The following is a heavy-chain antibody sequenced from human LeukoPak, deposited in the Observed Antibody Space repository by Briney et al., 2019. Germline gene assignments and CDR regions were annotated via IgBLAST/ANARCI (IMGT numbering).Heavy chain of an antibody. CDR3: ARGDRVWFGELFAGDY. V-gene: IGHV1-2*02. D-gene: IGHD3-10*01. J-gene: IGHJ4*02. CDR2: INPNSGGT. Sequence: VSVKVSCTASGYTFTGYYMHWVRQAPGQGLEWMGWINPNSGGTNYAQKFQGRVTMTRDTSISTAYMELSRLRSDDTAVYYCARGDRVWFGELFAGDYWGQGTLVTVSS. CDR1: GYTFTGYY.